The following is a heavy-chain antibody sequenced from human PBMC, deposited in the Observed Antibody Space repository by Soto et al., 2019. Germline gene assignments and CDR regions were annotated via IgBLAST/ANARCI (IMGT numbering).Heavy chain of an antibody. Sequence: EVQLLESGGGLVQPGGSLRLSCAVSGLTFSSLDLSWVRQTPGKGLEWVSAIGATDLSTHYADSVRGRFTISRDDSKNTLFLQMNSLSAEDTAIYYCVTPSWNYWGQGTLVTVSS. V-gene: IGHV3-23*01. D-gene: IGHD1-1*01. CDR3: VTPSWNY. J-gene: IGHJ4*02. CDR2: IGATDLST. CDR1: GLTFSSLD.